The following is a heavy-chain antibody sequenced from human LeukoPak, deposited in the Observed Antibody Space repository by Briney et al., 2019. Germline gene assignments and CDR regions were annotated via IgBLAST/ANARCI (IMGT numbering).Heavy chain of an antibody. D-gene: IGHD2-21*01. Sequence: QPGKSLRLSCAASKFTFQNYGMHWVRQAPGMGLEWVAVIWYDGSDQNYADSVKGRFTISRDNSKNMLYLQMNGLRAEDTAVYYCARGPIAVVNAGLGWFDPWGQGTLVTVSS. J-gene: IGHJ5*02. CDR1: KFTFQNYG. CDR3: ARGPIAVVNAGLGWFDP. V-gene: IGHV3-33*01. CDR2: IWYDGSDQ.